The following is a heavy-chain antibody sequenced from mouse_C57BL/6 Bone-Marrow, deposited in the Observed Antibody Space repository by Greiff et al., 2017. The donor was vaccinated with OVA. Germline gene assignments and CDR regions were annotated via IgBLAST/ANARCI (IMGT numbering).Heavy chain of an antibody. V-gene: IGHV5-9*01. CDR3: ARQGVYYGSTLYFDY. CDR2: ISGGGGNT. D-gene: IGHD1-1*01. CDR1: GFTFSSYT. Sequence: EVHLVESGGGLVKPGGSLKLSCAASGFTFSSYTMSWVRQTPEKRLEWVATISGGGGNTYYPDSVKGRFTISRDNAKNTLYLQMSSLRSEDTALYYCARQGVYYGSTLYFDYWGQGTTLTVSS. J-gene: IGHJ2*01.